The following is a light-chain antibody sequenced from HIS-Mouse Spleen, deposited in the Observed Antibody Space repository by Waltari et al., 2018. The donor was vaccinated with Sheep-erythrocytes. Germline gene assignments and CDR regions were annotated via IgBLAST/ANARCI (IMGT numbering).Light chain of an antibody. V-gene: IGLV2-23*03. CDR2: EGS. CDR3: CSYAGSYTFG. Sequence: QSALTQPASVSGSPGQSITISCTGTSSDVGSYNLVSWYQQHPGKAPKLMIYEGSKRPSGVSNRCSGSKSGNTASLTISGLQAEDEADYYCCSYAGSYTFGFGGGTKLTVL. J-gene: IGLJ3*02. CDR1: SSDVGSYNL.